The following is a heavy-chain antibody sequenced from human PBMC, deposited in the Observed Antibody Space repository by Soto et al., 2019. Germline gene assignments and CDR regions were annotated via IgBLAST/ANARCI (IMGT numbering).Heavy chain of an antibody. V-gene: IGHV5-10-1*01. CDR1: EYSFPIYW. CDR2: IDPSDSFA. CDR3: FRHQSGSGHRNIVF. J-gene: IGHJ4*02. Sequence: ESLKISCKAFEYSFPIYWISWVRQKPGGGLEWMGRIDPSDSFATYSPSFQGHVTISADKSTRTVYLELRSLQASDTATYYCFRHQSGSGHRNIVFCGQETMVT. D-gene: IGHD3-10*01.